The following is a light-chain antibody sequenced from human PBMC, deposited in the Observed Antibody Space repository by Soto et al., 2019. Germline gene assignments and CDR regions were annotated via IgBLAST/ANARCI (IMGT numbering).Light chain of an antibody. Sequence: VMTQSPATVSVSPGEGVTLSCRASQIISNDLACYQQKPGQPPRLLIYGASTSATGVPARFSGGGSGTEFTLTISSLQSEDFAFYYCQQNNKWPPVTFGGATKVDIK. CDR2: GAS. J-gene: IGKJ4*01. V-gene: IGKV3-15*01. CDR3: QQNNKWPPVT. CDR1: QIISND.